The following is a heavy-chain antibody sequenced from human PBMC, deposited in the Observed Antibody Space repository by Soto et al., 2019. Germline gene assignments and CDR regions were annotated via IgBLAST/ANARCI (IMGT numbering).Heavy chain of an antibody. V-gene: IGHV4-30-4*01. J-gene: IGHJ4*02. CDR1: GGSINSGDYY. Sequence: PSETLSLTCTVSGGSINSGDYYWSWIRQPPGEGLEWIGCICYSGTTYYNPSLKSRVTISVDTSKNQFSLKLSSVTAADTAPYYCARGFTYWYDSSGYFDYWGQGALVTVSS. D-gene: IGHD3-22*01. CDR3: ARGFTYWYDSSGYFDY. CDR2: ICYSGTT.